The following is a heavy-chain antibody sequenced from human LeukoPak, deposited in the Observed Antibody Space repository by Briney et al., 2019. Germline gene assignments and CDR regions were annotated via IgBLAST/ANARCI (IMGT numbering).Heavy chain of an antibody. CDR3: GRVIAGAIDY. V-gene: IGHV3-7*01. J-gene: IGHJ4*02. Sequence: SGGSLRLSCAASGFTFSGHSMTWVRQAPGKGLEWVANINLDGSERFYVDFVKGRFTISRENADNSMYLQMNSLRAEDTAVYYCGRVIAGAIDYWGQGTLVTVSS. D-gene: IGHD6-13*01. CDR1: GFTFSGHS. CDR2: INLDGSER.